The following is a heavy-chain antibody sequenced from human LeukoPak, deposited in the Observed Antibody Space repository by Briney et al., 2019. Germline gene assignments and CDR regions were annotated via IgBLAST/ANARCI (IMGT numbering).Heavy chain of an antibody. V-gene: IGHV4-30-4*01. CDR2: IYYSGST. J-gene: IGHJ4*02. D-gene: IGHD3-22*01. CDR3: ASYDSSGASGY. Sequence: PSETLSLTCTVSGGSISSGDYYWSWIRQPPGKGLEWIGYIYYSGSTYYNPSLKSRVTISVDTSKNQFSLKLSSVTAADTAVYYCASYDSSGASGYWGQGTLVTVSS. CDR1: GGSISSGDYY.